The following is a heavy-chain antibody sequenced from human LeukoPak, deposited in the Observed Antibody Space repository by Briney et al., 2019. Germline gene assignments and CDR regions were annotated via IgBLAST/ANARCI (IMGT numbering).Heavy chain of an antibody. CDR3: AKDYWAYCGGDCYSHFDY. CDR2: ISGSGGST. Sequence: GGSLRLSCAASGFTFSSYAMSWVRQAPGKGLEWVSAISGSGGSTYYADSVKGRFTISRDNSKNTLYLQMNSLRAEDTAVYYCAKDYWAYCGGDCYSHFDYWGQGTLVTVSS. V-gene: IGHV3-23*01. CDR1: GFTFSSYA. D-gene: IGHD2-21*02. J-gene: IGHJ4*02.